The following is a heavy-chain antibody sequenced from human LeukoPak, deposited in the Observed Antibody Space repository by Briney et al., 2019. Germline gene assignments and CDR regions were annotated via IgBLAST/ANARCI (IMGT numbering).Heavy chain of an antibody. CDR2: INSDGSTT. CDR3: ARDYYYDSSGYIPAGDAIAF. Sequence: PGGSLRLSCVASGFTFSSYWMHWVRQAPGEGLVWVSRINSDGSTTTYADSVKGRFTISRDNAKNSLYLQMNSLRAEDTAVYYCARDYYYDSSGYIPAGDAIAFWGQGTMVTVSS. D-gene: IGHD3-22*01. J-gene: IGHJ3*01. CDR1: GFTFSSYW. V-gene: IGHV3-74*01.